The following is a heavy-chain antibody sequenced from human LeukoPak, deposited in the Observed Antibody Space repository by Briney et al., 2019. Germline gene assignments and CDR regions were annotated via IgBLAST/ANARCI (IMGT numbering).Heavy chain of an antibody. Sequence: ASVKVSCKASGYTFTGYYMHWVRQAPGQGLEWMGIINPSGGSTSYAQKFQGRVTMTRDTSTSTVYMELSSLRSEDTAVYYCARESEWLDAFDIWGQGTMVTVSS. V-gene: IGHV1-46*01. J-gene: IGHJ3*02. CDR2: INPSGGST. CDR1: GYTFTGYY. D-gene: IGHD3-3*01. CDR3: ARESEWLDAFDI.